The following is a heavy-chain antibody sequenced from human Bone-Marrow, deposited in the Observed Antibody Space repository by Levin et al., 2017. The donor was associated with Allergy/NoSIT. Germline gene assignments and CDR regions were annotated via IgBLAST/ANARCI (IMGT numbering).Heavy chain of an antibody. CDR1: GYSFSSYW. D-gene: IGHD2-15*01. CDR3: ARLVGAYVASGFHY. CDR2: IYPGDSDT. Sequence: GGSLRLSCKGSGYSFSSYWIGWVRQMPGKGLEWMGSIYPGDSDTRYSPSFQGQVTISADKSISTAYLQLSSLKASDTAIYYCARLVGAYVASGFHYWGQGTLVTVSS. J-gene: IGHJ4*02. V-gene: IGHV5-51*01.